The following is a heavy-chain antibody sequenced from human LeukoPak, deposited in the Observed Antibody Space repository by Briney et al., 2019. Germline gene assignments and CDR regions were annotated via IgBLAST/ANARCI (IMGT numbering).Heavy chain of an antibody. Sequence: SETLSLTCTVSGGSISSSSYYWGWIRQPPGKGLEWIGSIYYSGSTYYNPSLKSRVIISVDTSKNQFSLKLSSVTAADTAVYYCARHSPSSSWYFFDYWGQGTLVTVSS. V-gene: IGHV4-39*01. CDR1: GGSISSSSYY. D-gene: IGHD6-13*01. CDR3: ARHSPSSSWYFFDY. CDR2: IYYSGST. J-gene: IGHJ4*02.